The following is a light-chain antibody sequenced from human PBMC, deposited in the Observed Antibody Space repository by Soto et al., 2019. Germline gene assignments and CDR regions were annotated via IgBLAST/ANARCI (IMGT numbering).Light chain of an antibody. V-gene: IGLV2-14*01. J-gene: IGLJ1*01. CDR3: SSYASSSPLYV. Sequence: ALTQPASVSGSPGQSITISCTGTSSDVGGYNYVSWYQQHPGKAPKLMIYDVSNRPSGVSNRFSGSKSGNTASLTISGLQAEDEADYYCSSYASSSPLYVFGTGTKVTVL. CDR2: DVS. CDR1: SSDVGGYNY.